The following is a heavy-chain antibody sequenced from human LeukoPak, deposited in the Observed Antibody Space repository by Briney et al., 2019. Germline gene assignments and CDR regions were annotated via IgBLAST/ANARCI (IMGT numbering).Heavy chain of an antibody. CDR3: ARTQWELLIYYFDY. CDR1: GYSISSGYY. D-gene: IGHD1-26*01. Sequence: PSETLSLTCTVSGYSISSGYYWGWIRQPPGKGLEWIGSIYHSGSTYYNPSLKSRVTISVDTSKNQFSLKLSSVTAADTAVYYCARTQWELLIYYFDYWGQGTLVTVSS. V-gene: IGHV4-38-2*02. CDR2: IYHSGST. J-gene: IGHJ4*02.